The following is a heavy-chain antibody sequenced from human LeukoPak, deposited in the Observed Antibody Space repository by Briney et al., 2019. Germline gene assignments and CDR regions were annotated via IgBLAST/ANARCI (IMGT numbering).Heavy chain of an antibody. D-gene: IGHD4-17*01. Sequence: ASVKVSRKVSGYTLTELSMHWVRQAPGKGLEWMGGFDPEDGETIYAQKFQGRVTMTEDTSTDTAYMELSSLRSEDTAVYYCATNIDYGDYRAFDIWGQGTMVTVSS. J-gene: IGHJ3*02. CDR1: GYTLTELS. CDR3: ATNIDYGDYRAFDI. V-gene: IGHV1-24*01. CDR2: FDPEDGET.